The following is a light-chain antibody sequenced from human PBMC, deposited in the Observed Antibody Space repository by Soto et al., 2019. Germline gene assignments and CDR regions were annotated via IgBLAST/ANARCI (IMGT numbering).Light chain of an antibody. J-gene: IGKJ4*02. CDR3: QQRSSWPLT. V-gene: IGKV3-11*01. CDR1: QSLSKS. Sequence: EIVLTQSPATLSSSPGERATLSCRASQSLSKSLVWYQQKPGQAPRLLIDGASNRATGIPARFSGSGSGTDFTLTISSLEPEDFAVYFCQQRSSWPLTFGGGTKVDIK. CDR2: GAS.